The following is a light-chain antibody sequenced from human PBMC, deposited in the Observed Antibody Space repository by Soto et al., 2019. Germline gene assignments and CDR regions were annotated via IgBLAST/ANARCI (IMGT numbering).Light chain of an antibody. Sequence: IVMTQSPLSLPVTPGEPASISCRSSQSLLHSNGYNYLDWYLQKPGQSPQLLIYLGSNRASGVPDRFSVSGSGTEFTLKISRVEAEDVGVYYCMQALQTPWTFGQGTKLEIK. J-gene: IGKJ2*02. V-gene: IGKV2-28*01. CDR3: MQALQTPWT. CDR1: QSLLHSNGYNY. CDR2: LGS.